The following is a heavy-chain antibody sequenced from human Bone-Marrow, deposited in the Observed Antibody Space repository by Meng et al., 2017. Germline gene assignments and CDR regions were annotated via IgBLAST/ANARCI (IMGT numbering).Heavy chain of an antibody. D-gene: IGHD5-24*01. J-gene: IGHJ4*02. Sequence: GGPLRPSCSASGFTFRSFSMNWFRQAPGKGLEWVSSISSSSSYIYYADSVKGRFTISRDNAKNSLYLQMNSLRAEDTAVYYCARVPTLGLQGDYWGQGTRVTVSS. V-gene: IGHV3-21*01. CDR1: GFTFRSFS. CDR3: ARVPTLGLQGDY. CDR2: ISSSSSYI.